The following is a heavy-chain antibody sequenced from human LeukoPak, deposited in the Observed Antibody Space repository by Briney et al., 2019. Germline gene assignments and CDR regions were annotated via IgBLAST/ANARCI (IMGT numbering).Heavy chain of an antibody. Sequence: PSETLSLTCTVYGGSFSGYYWSWIRQPPGKGLEWIGEINHSGSTNYNPSLKSRVTISVDTSKNQFSLKLSSVTAADTAVYYCARLYGSGSYYNYWGQGTLVTVSS. D-gene: IGHD3-10*01. V-gene: IGHV4-34*01. J-gene: IGHJ4*02. CDR2: INHSGST. CDR1: GGSFSGYY. CDR3: ARLYGSGSYYNY.